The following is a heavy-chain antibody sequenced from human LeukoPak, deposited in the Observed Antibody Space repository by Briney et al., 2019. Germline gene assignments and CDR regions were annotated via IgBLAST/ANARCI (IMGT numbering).Heavy chain of an antibody. CDR2: IYYSGST. V-gene: IGHV4-59*12. Sequence: SETLSLTCTVSGGSISSYYWSWIRQPPGKGLEWIGYIYYSGSTNYNPSLKSRVTISVDTSKNQFSLKLSSVTAADTAVYYCARLGYSSGWTYFDYWGQGTLVTVSS. J-gene: IGHJ4*02. D-gene: IGHD6-19*01. CDR1: GGSISSYY. CDR3: ARLGYSSGWTYFDY.